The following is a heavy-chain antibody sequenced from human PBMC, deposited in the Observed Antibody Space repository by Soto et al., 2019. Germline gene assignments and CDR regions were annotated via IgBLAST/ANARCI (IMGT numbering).Heavy chain of an antibody. CDR2: ISAYNGNT. Sequence: ASVKVSCKASGYTFTSYGISWVRQAPGQGLEWMGWISAYNGNTNYVQKLQGRVTMTTDTSTSTAYMELRSLRSDDTAVYYCAREFGTYYYDSSGYYGWFDPWGRG. D-gene: IGHD3-22*01. V-gene: IGHV1-18*01. CDR3: AREFGTYYYDSSGYYGWFDP. J-gene: IGHJ5*02. CDR1: GYTFTSYG.